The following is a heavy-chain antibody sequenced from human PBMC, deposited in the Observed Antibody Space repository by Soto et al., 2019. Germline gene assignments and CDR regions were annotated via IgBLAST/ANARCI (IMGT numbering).Heavy chain of an antibody. CDR3: ARDYEVAAAGTSRGPFDY. V-gene: IGHV1-18*01. CDR2: ISAYNGGT. Sequence: ASVKVSCKASGYTFTSYGISWVRQAPGQGLEWMGWISAYNGGTNYAQKFQGWVTMTRDTSISTAYMELSRLRSDDTAVYYCARDYEVAAAGTSRGPFDYWGQGTLVTVSS. CDR1: GYTFTSYG. J-gene: IGHJ4*02. D-gene: IGHD6-13*01.